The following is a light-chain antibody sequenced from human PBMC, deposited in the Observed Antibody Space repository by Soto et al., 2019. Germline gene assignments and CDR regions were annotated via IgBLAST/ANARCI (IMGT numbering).Light chain of an antibody. CDR1: SSDVGGYNY. V-gene: IGLV2-14*01. CDR2: DVS. CDR3: SSYTSSSTPVV. Sequence: QSALTHPASVSGSPGQSITISCTGTSSDVGGYNYVSWYQQHPGKAPKLMIYDVSNRPSGVSNRFSGSKSGNTASLTISGLQAADEADYYCSSYTSSSTPVVFGGGTKLTVL. J-gene: IGLJ2*01.